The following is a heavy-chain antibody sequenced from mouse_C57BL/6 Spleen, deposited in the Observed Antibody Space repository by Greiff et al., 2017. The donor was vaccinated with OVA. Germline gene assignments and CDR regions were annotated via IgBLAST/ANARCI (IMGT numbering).Heavy chain of an antibody. CDR1: GYTFTSYG. CDR2: IYPRSGNT. D-gene: IGHD1-1*01. CDR3: ARGGTTVVAPYAMDY. J-gene: IGHJ4*01. Sequence: QVQLQQSGAELARPGASVKLSCKASGYTFTSYGISWVKQRTGQGLEWIGEIYPRSGNTYYNEKFKGKATLTADKSYSTAYMELRSLTSEDSAVYFCARGGTTVVAPYAMDYWGQGTSVTVSS. V-gene: IGHV1-81*01.